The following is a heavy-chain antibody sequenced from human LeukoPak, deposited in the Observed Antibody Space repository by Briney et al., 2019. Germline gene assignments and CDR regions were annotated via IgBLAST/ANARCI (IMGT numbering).Heavy chain of an antibody. D-gene: IGHD1-26*01. CDR3: ARDQEWELMSLDV. V-gene: IGHV3-7*01. CDR2: IKQDGSEK. CDR1: GFTFSSYW. J-gene: IGHJ6*04. Sequence: GGSLRLSCAASGFTFSSYWMSWVRQAPGKGLDWVANIKQDGSEKYYVDSVKGRFTISRDNAKNSLYLQMNSLRAEDTAVYYCARDQEWELMSLDVWGKGTTVTVSS.